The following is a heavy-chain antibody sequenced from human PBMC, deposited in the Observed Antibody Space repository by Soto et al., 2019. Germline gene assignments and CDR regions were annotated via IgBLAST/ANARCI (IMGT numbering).Heavy chain of an antibody. J-gene: IGHJ4*02. CDR1: GYTFTSYY. V-gene: IGHV1-8*02. CDR3: ARGRGSGSLFKYYFDY. CDR2: MNPNSGNT. Sequence: QVQLVQSGAEVKKPGASVKVSCKASGYTFTSYYMHWVRQAPGQGLEWMGWMNPNSGNTGYAQKFQGRVTMTRNTSIRTAYMELSSLRSEDTAVYYCARGRGSGSLFKYYFDYWGQGTLVTVSS. D-gene: IGHD1-26*01.